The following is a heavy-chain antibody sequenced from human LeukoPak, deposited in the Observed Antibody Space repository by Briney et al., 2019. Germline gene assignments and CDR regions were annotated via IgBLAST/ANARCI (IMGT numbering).Heavy chain of an antibody. CDR1: GFTFSSYG. D-gene: IGHD3-10*01. V-gene: IGHV3-33*01. Sequence: GRSLRLSCAASGFTFSSYGIHWVRQAPGKGLEWVALIWYDGSNRYYADSVKGRFTIFRDNSKNTLFLQMNSLRAEDTAVYYCARVSGSMVRGVKDCWGQGTLVTVSS. CDR3: ARVSGSMVRGVKDC. J-gene: IGHJ4*02. CDR2: IWYDGSNR.